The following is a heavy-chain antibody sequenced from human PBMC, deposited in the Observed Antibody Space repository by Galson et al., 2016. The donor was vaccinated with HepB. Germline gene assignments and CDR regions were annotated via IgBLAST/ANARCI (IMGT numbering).Heavy chain of an antibody. V-gene: IGHV1-69*10. CDR1: GGTFSTFT. Sequence: VKVSCKASGGTFSTFTFTWVRQAPGQGLEWMGRIIPFLGLTNYARKFQGRATISADKSTETAYLELISLRFEDSAVYYCATARGSSHPIDHWGQGTLLTVSS. CDR3: ATARGSSHPIDH. J-gene: IGHJ4*02. D-gene: IGHD6-13*01. CDR2: IIPFLGLT.